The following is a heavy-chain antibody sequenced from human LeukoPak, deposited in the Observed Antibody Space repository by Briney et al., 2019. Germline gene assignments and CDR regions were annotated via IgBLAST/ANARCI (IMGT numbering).Heavy chain of an antibody. CDR3: ARCGTPNNYYGYGVDV. J-gene: IGHJ6*02. V-gene: IGHV3-21*04. D-gene: IGHD1-26*01. Sequence: GGSLRLSCAASGFTFSTYSMIWVRQAPGKGLEWVSSISSGGTYIYSADSVKGRFTISRDNAKNSLYLQMISLRAEDTAVYYCARCGTPNNYYGYGVDVWGQGTTVIVSS. CDR1: GFTFSTYS. CDR2: ISSGGTYI.